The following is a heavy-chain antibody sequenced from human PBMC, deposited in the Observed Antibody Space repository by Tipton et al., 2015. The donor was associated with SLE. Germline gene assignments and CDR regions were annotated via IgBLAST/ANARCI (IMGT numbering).Heavy chain of an antibody. D-gene: IGHD3-22*01. CDR2: IKQDGSEK. CDR3: ARVVYDSRGAPGGYFDY. J-gene: IGHJ4*02. Sequence: VQLVQSGGGLVQPGGSLRLSCAASGFTFSSYWMSWVRQAPGKGLEWVANIKQDGSEKYYVDSVKGRFTISRDNAKNSLYLQMNSLRAEDTAVYYCARVVYDSRGAPGGYFDYWGQGTLVTVSS. V-gene: IGHV3-7*04. CDR1: GFTFSSYW.